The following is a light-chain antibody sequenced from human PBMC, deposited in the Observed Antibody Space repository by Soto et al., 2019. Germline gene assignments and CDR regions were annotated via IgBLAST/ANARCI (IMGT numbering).Light chain of an antibody. CDR3: QQFNTSPWT. Sequence: DIQMTQSPSSVSASVGDRVTITCRASQDISSWLAWYQQKPGKAPKIMIYAASSLQGGVPSRFSGSGSGTEFTLTISSLQPDDFATYYCQQFNTSPWTFGQGTKVEIK. V-gene: IGKV1-12*01. J-gene: IGKJ1*01. CDR2: AAS. CDR1: QDISSW.